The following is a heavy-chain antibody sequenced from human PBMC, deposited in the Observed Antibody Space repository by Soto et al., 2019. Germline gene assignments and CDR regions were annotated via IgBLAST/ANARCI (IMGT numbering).Heavy chain of an antibody. CDR1: GFTFSSYA. D-gene: IGHD2-15*01. CDR2: ISGSSGST. J-gene: IGHJ3*02. V-gene: IGHV3-23*01. Sequence: GGSLRLSCAASGFTFSSYAMSWVRQAPGKGLEWVSAISGSSGSTYYADSVKGRFTISRDNSKNTLYLQMNSLRAEDTAEYYCAKGVGYCSGGSCYSYAFDIWGQGTMVTVSS. CDR3: AKGVGYCSGGSCYSYAFDI.